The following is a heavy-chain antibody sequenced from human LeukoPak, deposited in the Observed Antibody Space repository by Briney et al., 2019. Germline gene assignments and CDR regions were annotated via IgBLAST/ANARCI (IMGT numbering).Heavy chain of an antibody. J-gene: IGHJ4*02. Sequence: GVSLRLPCAASGFTFSSYWMSWLRQAPGKGLEGLTNIKQDGSEKYYVDSVKGRFTISRDNAKNSLYLQMNSLRAEDTAVYYCARVSGSYYYFDYRGQGTLVTVSS. V-gene: IGHV3-7*01. D-gene: IGHD1-26*01. CDR3: ARVSGSYYYFDY. CDR1: GFTFSSYW. CDR2: IKQDGSEK.